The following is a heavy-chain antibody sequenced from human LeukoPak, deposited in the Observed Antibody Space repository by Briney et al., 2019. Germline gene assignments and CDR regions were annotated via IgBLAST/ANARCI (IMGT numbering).Heavy chain of an antibody. V-gene: IGHV4-59*01. CDR1: GGSISSYY. D-gene: IGHD2-2*01. J-gene: IGHJ3*02. CDR3: ARECSSTSCHSRFAFDI. CDR2: IYYSGST. Sequence: SSETLSLTCTVSGGSISSYYWSWIRQSPGKGLEWIGYIYYSGSTNYNPSLKSRVTISVDTSKNQFSLKLSSVTAADTAVYYCARECSSTSCHSRFAFDIWGQGTMVTVSS.